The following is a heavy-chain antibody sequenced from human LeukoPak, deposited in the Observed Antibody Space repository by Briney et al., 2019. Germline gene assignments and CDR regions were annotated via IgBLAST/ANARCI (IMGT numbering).Heavy chain of an antibody. V-gene: IGHV1-69*06. Sequence: GASVKVSCKASTYTFTRYGISWVRQAPGQGLEWMGGIIPIFGTANYAQKFQGRVTITADKSTSTAYMELSSLRSEDTAVYYCAITHASILWWYNYWGQGTLVTVSS. J-gene: IGHJ4*02. CDR1: TYTFTRYG. CDR2: IIPIFGTA. D-gene: IGHD2-21*01. CDR3: AITHASILWWYNY.